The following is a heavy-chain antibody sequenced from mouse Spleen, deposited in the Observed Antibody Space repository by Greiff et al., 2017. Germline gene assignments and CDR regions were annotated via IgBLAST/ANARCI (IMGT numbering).Heavy chain of an antibody. J-gene: IGHJ4*01. CDR3: ARLRYRSYAMDY. Sequence: VQLQESGTELVKPGASVKLSCKASGYTFSSYWMYWVKQRPGQGLEWIGKINPGNGGTYYNENFKSKATLTVDKSSNTVYMQLSSLTSEDSAVXYCARLRYRSYAMDYWGQGTSVTVSS. D-gene: IGHD2-14*01. CDR1: GYTFSSYW. V-gene: IGHV1-53*01. CDR2: INPGNGGT.